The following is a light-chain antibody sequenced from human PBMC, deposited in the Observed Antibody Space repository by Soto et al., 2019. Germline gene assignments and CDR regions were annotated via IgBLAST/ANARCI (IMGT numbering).Light chain of an antibody. J-gene: IGKJ1*01. CDR2: WAS. Sequence: DIVMTQSPDSLAVSLGERATINCKSSQSVLYSSNNKNYLALYQQKPGQPPKLLIYWASTRESGVPDRFSGSGSGTDFTITISSLQAEDVAFYYRQQYFRPWTFGQGTKVEIK. V-gene: IGKV4-1*01. CDR3: QQYFRPWT. CDR1: QSVLYSSNNKNY.